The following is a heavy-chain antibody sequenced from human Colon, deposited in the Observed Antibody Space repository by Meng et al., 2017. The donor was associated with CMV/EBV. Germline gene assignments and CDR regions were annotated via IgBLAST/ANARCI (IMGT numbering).Heavy chain of an antibody. Sequence: SETLSLTCSVSGGYISGGDYDWTWIRYFPEKGLEWLGYISDRGNSRYNPSLESRIAMFTDTTRNQFSLQLTSVTAADTAVYYCARGRRLIYDYWGQGALVTVSS. V-gene: IGHV4-30-4*01. D-gene: IGHD3-22*01. J-gene: IGHJ4*02. CDR3: ARGRRLIYDY. CDR2: ISDRGNS. CDR1: GGYISGGDYD.